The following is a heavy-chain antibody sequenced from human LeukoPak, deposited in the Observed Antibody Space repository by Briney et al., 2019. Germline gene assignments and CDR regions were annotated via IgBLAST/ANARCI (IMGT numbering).Heavy chain of an antibody. CDR1: GFTLSSYA. D-gene: IGHD3-22*01. CDR3: ARGDGYDSSGYLDY. Sequence: GGSLRLSCAASGFTLSSYAMHWVRQAPGKGLEWVAVISYDGGNKYYADSLKGRFTISRDNSKNTLYLQMNSQRDEDTAMYYCARGDGYDSSGYLDYWGQGTLVTVSS. V-gene: IGHV3-30*04. J-gene: IGHJ4*02. CDR2: ISYDGGNK.